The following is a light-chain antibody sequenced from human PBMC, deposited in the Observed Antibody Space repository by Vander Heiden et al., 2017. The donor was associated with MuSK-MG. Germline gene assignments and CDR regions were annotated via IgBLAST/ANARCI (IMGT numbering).Light chain of an antibody. CDR2: EVS. V-gene: IGKV2-30*02. CDR3: RQRKYWPYT. Sequence: DVVMTQSPPSLPVTLGQPASISCRSSQSLVHPGGTTFLNWYQQRPGQSPRRLIYEVSSRDSGVPERFSGSGSGSEFTLKVSRVEAEDVGVYYCRQRKYWPYTFGQGTKLXIK. CDR1: QSLVHPGGTTF. J-gene: IGKJ2*01.